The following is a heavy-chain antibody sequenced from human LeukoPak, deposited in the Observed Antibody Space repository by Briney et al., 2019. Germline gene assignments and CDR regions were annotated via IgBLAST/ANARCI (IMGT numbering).Heavy chain of an antibody. D-gene: IGHD4-17*01. CDR2: IIPIFGTA. J-gene: IGHJ4*02. CDR3: AGSLTTLTTFDY. V-gene: IGHV1-69*13. CDR1: GGTFSSYA. Sequence: ASVKVSCKASGGTFSSYAISWVRQAPGQGLEWMGGIIPIFGTANYAQKFQGRVTITADESTSTAYMELSSLRSDDTAMYYCAGSLTTLTTFDYWGQGTLVTVSS.